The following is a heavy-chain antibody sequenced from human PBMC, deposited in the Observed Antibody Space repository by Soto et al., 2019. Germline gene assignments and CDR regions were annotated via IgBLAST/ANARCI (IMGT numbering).Heavy chain of an antibody. CDR1: YGSVGSVGDC. CDR2: IYYSGST. V-gene: IGHV4-61*08. Sequence: PSEMKCLPRTVAYGSVGSVGDCWIWIRQHPGKGLEWIGYIYYSGSTNYNPPLKSRVTISVDTSKNRFPLKLSSVTAADTAVYYCARDREYRSSWYLVDYYSGMDVWGQGTTVTVSS. J-gene: IGHJ6*02. D-gene: IGHD6-13*01. CDR3: ARDREYRSSWYLVDYYSGMDV.